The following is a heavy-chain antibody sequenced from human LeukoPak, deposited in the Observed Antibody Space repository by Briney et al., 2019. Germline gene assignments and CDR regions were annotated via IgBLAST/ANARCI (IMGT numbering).Heavy chain of an antibody. J-gene: IGHJ5*02. Sequence: SETLSLTCTVSGGSISSSSYYWGWIRQPPGKGLEWIGSIYYSGSTYYNPSLKSRVTISVDTSKNQFSLKLSSVTAADTAVYYCARVISSSWSWFDPWGQGTLVTVSS. V-gene: IGHV4-39*07. CDR1: GGSISSSSYY. D-gene: IGHD6-13*01. CDR2: IYYSGST. CDR3: ARVISSSWSWFDP.